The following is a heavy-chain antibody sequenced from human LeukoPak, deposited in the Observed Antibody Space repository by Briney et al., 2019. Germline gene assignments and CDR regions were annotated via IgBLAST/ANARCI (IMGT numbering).Heavy chain of an antibody. J-gene: IGHJ4*02. Sequence: GGSLRLSCAPSGFTFIDYDMHWVRQVIGKGLEWVSAIGIRGDTHHSGSVKGRFTISRENAESSLYLQMNSLRAEDTAVYYCARGGIQVSGIDEFDYWGQGTLVTVSS. CDR2: IGIRGDT. D-gene: IGHD5-18*01. CDR3: ARGGIQVSGIDEFDY. V-gene: IGHV3-13*01. CDR1: GFTFIDYD.